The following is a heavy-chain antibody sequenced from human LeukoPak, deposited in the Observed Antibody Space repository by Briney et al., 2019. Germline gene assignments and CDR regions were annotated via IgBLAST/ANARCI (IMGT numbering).Heavy chain of an antibody. CDR1: GFTFSAHS. J-gene: IGHJ3*02. CDR3: AKATGSWYDFKKDAFDI. V-gene: IGHV3-48*01. Sequence: PGGSLRLSCVASGFTFSAHSLNWVRQAPGKGLEWISYVSSGSTTIYYADSVKGRFTISRDNSKNTLYLQMNSLRAEDTAVYYCAKATGSWYDFKKDAFDIWGQGTMVTVSS. D-gene: IGHD3-10*01. CDR2: VSSGSTTI.